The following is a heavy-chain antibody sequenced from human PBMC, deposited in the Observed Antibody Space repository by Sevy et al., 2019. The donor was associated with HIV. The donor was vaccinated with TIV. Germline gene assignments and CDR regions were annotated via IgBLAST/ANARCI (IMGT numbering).Heavy chain of an antibody. CDR2: IYSGGST. V-gene: IGHV3-53*01. Sequence: GGSLRLSCAASGFTVSSNYMSWVRQAPGKGLEWVSVIYSGGSTYYADSVKGRFTISRDNSKNTLYLQMNSLRAEDTAVYYCARAEGSIVGAHDAFDIWGQGTMVTASS. J-gene: IGHJ3*02. CDR1: GFTVSSNY. CDR3: ARAEGSIVGAHDAFDI. D-gene: IGHD1-26*01.